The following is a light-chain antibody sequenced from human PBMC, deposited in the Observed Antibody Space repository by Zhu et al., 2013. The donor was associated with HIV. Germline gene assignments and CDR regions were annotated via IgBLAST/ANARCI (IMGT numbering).Light chain of an antibody. J-gene: IGKJ3*01. Sequence: EIVMTQSPATLSVSPGERVTLSCRASQSISGYLAWYQQKPGQAPRLLVHDTSIRPTGIPARFSGSGSVRDFTLTITGLEPEDFAVYYCQQYGSSPLTFGPGTKVDIK. V-gene: IGKV3-15*01. CDR3: QQYGSSPLT. CDR1: QSISGY. CDR2: DTS.